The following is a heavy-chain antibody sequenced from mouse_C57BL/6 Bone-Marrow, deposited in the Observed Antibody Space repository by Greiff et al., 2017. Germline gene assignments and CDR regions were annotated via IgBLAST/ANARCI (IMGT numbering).Heavy chain of an antibody. V-gene: IGHV1-82*01. CDR1: GYAFSSSW. Sequence: QVQLQQSGPELVKPGASVKISCKASGYAFSSSWMNWVKQRPGKGLGWIGRIYPGDGDTNYNGKFKGKATRTPDKSSSTAYMQLSSLTSEDSAVYFCARDYYGSSYYFDYWGQGTTLTVSS. J-gene: IGHJ2*01. CDR2: IYPGDGDT. D-gene: IGHD1-1*01. CDR3: ARDYYGSSYYFDY.